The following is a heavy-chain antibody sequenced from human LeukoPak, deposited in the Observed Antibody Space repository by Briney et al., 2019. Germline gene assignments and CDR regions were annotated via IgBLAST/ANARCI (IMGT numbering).Heavy chain of an antibody. CDR1: GGSFSGYY. D-gene: IGHD3-22*01. CDR3: ARGQGYYDSSGYLMPFDY. Sequence: SETLSLTCAVYGGSFSGYYWSWIRQPPGKGLEWIGEINHSGSTNYNPSLKSRVTISVDTSKNQFSLKLSSVTAAGTAVYYCARGQGYYDSSGYLMPFDYWGQGTLVTVSS. CDR2: INHSGST. V-gene: IGHV4-34*01. J-gene: IGHJ4*02.